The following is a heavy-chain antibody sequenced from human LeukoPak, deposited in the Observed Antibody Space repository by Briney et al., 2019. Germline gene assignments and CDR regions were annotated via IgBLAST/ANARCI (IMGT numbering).Heavy chain of an antibody. CDR3: ARDQRWYDDAFDI. CDR2: ISYDGSNK. CDR1: GFTFSSYG. D-gene: IGHD6-13*01. J-gene: IGHJ3*02. V-gene: IGHV3-30*03. Sequence: GGSLRLSCAASGFTFSSYGMHWVRQAPGKGLEWVAVISYDGSNKYYADSVKGRFTISRDNSKNTLYLQMNSLRAEDTAVYYCARDQRWYDDAFDIWGQGTMVTVSS.